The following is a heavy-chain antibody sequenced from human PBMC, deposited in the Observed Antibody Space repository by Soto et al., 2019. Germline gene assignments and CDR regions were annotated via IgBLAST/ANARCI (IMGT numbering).Heavy chain of an antibody. CDR2: IWYDGSNK. J-gene: IGHJ6*02. D-gene: IGHD2-21*02. CDR1: GFTFSSYG. Sequence: HPGGSLKLSCAASGFTFSSYGMHWVRQAPGKGLEWVAVIWYDGSNKYYADSVKGRFTISRDNSKNTLYLQMNSLRAEDTAVYYCARALAYCGGDCYSGVPYYYYGMDVWGQGTTVTVSS. CDR3: ARALAYCGGDCYSGVPYYYYGMDV. V-gene: IGHV3-33*01.